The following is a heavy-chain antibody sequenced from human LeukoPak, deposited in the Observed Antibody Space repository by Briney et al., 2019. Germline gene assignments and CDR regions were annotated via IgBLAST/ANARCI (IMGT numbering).Heavy chain of an antibody. CDR2: INPSGGST. CDR1: GYTFTSYY. V-gene: IGHV1-46*03. CDR3: ARGTYYDFWSGYWGSSTIDY. D-gene: IGHD3-3*01. J-gene: IGHJ4*02. Sequence: ASVKVSCKESGYTFTSYYMHWVRQAPGQGLEWMGVINPSGGSTTYAQKFQGRVTVTRDTSTSTVYMELSSLRSEDTAVYYCARGTYYDFWSGYWGSSTIDYWGQGTLVTVSS.